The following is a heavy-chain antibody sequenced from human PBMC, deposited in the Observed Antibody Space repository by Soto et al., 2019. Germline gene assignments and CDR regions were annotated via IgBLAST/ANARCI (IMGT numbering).Heavy chain of an antibody. CDR2: IGTAGDT. Sequence: GGSLRLSCAASGFTFSSYDMHWVRQATGKGLEWVSAIGTAGDTYYPGSVKGRFTISRENAKNSLHLQMNSLRAGDTAVYYCARAARSIAALKADAFDIWGQGTMVTVSS. V-gene: IGHV3-13*01. D-gene: IGHD6-6*01. CDR3: ARAARSIAALKADAFDI. J-gene: IGHJ3*02. CDR1: GFTFSSYD.